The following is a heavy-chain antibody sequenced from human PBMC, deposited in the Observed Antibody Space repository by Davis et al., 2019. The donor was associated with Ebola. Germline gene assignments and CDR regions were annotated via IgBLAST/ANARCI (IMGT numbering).Heavy chain of an antibody. D-gene: IGHD5-12*01. CDR3: TTPGGQDSGYDVFDI. CDR2: INPNDGRT. CDR1: GYTFTNYY. J-gene: IGHJ3*02. V-gene: IGHV1-46*03. Sequence: ASVKVSCKASGYTFTNYYMHWVRQAPGQGLEGMGMINPNDGRTIYAQKFQGRVIVTRDTSTTTVYMDLSSLRSEDTALYYCTTPGGQDSGYDVFDIWGQGTMVTVSS.